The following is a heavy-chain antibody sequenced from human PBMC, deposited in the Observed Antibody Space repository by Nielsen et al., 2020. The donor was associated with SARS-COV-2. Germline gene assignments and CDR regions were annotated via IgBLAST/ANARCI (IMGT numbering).Heavy chain of an antibody. CDR3: ARVEGVTMIVVVMQGYFQH. Sequence: WIRQPPGKGLEWIGEINHSGSTNYNPSLKSRVTISVDTSKNQFSLKLSSVTAADTAVYYCARVEGVTMIVVVMQGYFQHWGQGTLVTVSS. D-gene: IGHD3-22*01. CDR2: INHSGST. V-gene: IGHV4-34*01. J-gene: IGHJ1*01.